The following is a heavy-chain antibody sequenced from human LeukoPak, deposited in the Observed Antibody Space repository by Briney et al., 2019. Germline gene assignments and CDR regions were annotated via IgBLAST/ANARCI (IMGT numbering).Heavy chain of an antibody. V-gene: IGHV5-51*01. CDR2: IYPGDSDT. Sequence: GESLKISCKGSGYSFTSYWIGWVLQMPGKGLEWMGIIYPGDSDTRHSPSFQGQVTISADKSISTSYLQWSSLKASDTAMYYCARTPYCGGDCYTNWFDPWGQGTLVTVSS. J-gene: IGHJ5*02. CDR1: GYSFTSYW. D-gene: IGHD2-21*02. CDR3: ARTPYCGGDCYTNWFDP.